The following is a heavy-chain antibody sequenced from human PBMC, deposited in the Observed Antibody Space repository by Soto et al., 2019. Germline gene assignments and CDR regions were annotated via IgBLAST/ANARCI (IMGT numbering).Heavy chain of an antibody. CDR1: GFTFSDSW. CDR2: IKPDESEK. J-gene: IGHJ5*02. D-gene: IGHD4-4*01. Sequence: EVQLVEPGGGLVQPGGSLRLPCTASGFTFSDSWMTWVRQAPGKGLEWVARIKPDESEKKYADSVKGRFSISRDNAKNSMYLQMDSLRGEDTAVYYCVRGGSNYASWGQGTLVTVSS. CDR3: VRGGSNYAS. V-gene: IGHV3-7*01.